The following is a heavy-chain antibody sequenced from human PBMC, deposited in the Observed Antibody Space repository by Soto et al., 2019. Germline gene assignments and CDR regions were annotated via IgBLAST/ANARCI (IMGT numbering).Heavy chain of an antibody. D-gene: IGHD6-19*01. J-gene: IGHJ6*02. CDR2: INPSVGSA. CDR1: GYTFTSYY. Sequence: ASVKGSCKASGYTFTSYYMHWVRQAPGQGLEWMGIINPSVGSASYAQKFQGRVTITADESTSTSYMEVNNLRSEDTAVYYCAKVRYSSPMGYYYGMDVWGQGTTVTVSS. V-gene: IGHV1-46*01. CDR3: AKVRYSSPMGYYYGMDV.